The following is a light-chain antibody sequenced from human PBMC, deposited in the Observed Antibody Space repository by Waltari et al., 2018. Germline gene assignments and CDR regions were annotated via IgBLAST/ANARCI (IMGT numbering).Light chain of an antibody. CDR2: RNH. J-gene: IGLJ2*01. Sequence: QSVLTQPPSVSGAPGQRVTISCTGSSSNIGAPYNGHWYQPLPRKAPKLLIYRNHNRPSGVPDRFSGSTSDTSAYLAITGLPAEDEADYYCQSYDSSLSGLVVFGGGTKLTVL. CDR3: QSYDSSLSGLVV. V-gene: IGLV1-40*01. CDR1: SSNIGAPYN.